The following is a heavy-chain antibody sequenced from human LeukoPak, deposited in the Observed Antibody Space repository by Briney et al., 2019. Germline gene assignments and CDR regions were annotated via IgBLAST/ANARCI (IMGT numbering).Heavy chain of an antibody. CDR3: ARLSGTTGFYYYYYMDV. CDR1: GYTFTSYG. Sequence: ASVKVSCKASGYTFTSYGISWVRQAPGQGLEWMGWVSAYNGNTNYAQKLQGRVTMTTDTSTSTAYMELRSLRSDDTAVYYCARLSGTTGFYYYYYMDVWGKGTTVTVSS. V-gene: IGHV1-18*01. J-gene: IGHJ6*03. D-gene: IGHD1-7*01. CDR2: VSAYNGNT.